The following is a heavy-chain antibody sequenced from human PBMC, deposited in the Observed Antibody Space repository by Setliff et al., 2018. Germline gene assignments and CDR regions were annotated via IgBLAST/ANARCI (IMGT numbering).Heavy chain of an antibody. CDR2: IYHSGSA. Sequence: LSLTCAVSGYSISSGYYWGWTRQPPGKGLEWIGSIYHSGSAYYNPSLKSRVTISVDTSKNQFSLKLSSVTAADTAVYYCATRIEGYSYGHHYFDYWGQGTLVTVSS. CDR3: ATRIEGYSYGHHYFDY. CDR1: GYSISSGYY. D-gene: IGHD5-18*01. V-gene: IGHV4-38-2*01. J-gene: IGHJ4*02.